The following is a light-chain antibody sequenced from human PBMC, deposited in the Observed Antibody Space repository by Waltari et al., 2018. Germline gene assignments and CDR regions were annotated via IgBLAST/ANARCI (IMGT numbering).Light chain of an antibody. J-gene: IGLJ2*01. CDR2: AVP. Sequence: QSALTQAASVSGSLGQSITISCTGTTNDVGAYDLVSWYQQHPGKAPRLIIYAVPERPAGVSNRCSGSKAGNTASLTISGLQAEDEADYHCCSYAGGRTYVVFGGGTKLTVL. CDR1: TNDVGAYDL. CDR3: CSYAGGRTYVV. V-gene: IGLV2-23*02.